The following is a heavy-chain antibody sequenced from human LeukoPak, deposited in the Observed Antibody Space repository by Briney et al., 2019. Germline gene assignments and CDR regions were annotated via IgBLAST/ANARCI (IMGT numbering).Heavy chain of an antibody. Sequence: ASVTVSFTSSGYTFTVYYIHWVRQAPGQGLEWMGWIYPDSGDTNYAQDFQGSVTITRDTSISTAYMALSSLKSDHTAVYYCAKDRNSVSSLDIWGQGTMLTVSS. CDR1: GYTFTVYY. CDR3: AKDRNSVSSLDI. CDR2: IYPDSGDT. D-gene: IGHD6-6*01. V-gene: IGHV1-2*02. J-gene: IGHJ3*02.